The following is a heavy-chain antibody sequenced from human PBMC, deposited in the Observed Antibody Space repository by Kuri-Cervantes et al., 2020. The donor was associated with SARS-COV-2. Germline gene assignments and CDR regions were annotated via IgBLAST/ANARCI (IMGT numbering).Heavy chain of an antibody. J-gene: IGHJ4*02. CDR1: GGSVSSGSYY. CDR3: ARGSSRLQQQLVMFDY. CDR2: IYYSGST. Sequence: GSLRLSCTVSGGSVSSGSYYWNWIRQPPGKGLEWIGYIYYSGSTNYNPSLKSRVTISVDTSKNQFSLKLSSVTAADTAVYYCARGSSRLQQQLVMFDYWGQGTLVTVSS. V-gene: IGHV4-61*01. D-gene: IGHD6-13*01.